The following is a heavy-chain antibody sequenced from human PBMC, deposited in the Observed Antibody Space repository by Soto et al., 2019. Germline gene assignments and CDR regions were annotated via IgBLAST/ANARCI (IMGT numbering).Heavy chain of an antibody. J-gene: IGHJ5*02. V-gene: IGHV4-34*01. CDR2: INHSGST. D-gene: IGHD6-6*01. CDR3: ARWYSSSSWFDP. Sequence: QVQLQQWGAGLLKPSETLSLTCAVYGGSFSGYYWSWIRQPPGKGLEWIGEINHSGSTNYNPSLKSRVTIPLHTSNNQSSLKLSSVTAADTDVYYCARWYSSSSWFDPWGQGTLVTVSS. CDR1: GGSFSGYY.